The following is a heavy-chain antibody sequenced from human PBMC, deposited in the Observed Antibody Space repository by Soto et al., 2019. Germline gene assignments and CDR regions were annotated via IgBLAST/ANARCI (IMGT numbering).Heavy chain of an antibody. V-gene: IGHV4-30-2*01. Sequence: SETLSLTCAVSGGSISSGGYSWSWIRQPPGKGLEWIGYIYHSGSTYYNPSLKSRVTISVDRSKNQFSLKLSSVTAADTAVYYCARDGSGSYYNNWFDPWGQGTLVTVSS. CDR1: GGSISSGGYS. D-gene: IGHD3-10*01. J-gene: IGHJ5*02. CDR2: IYHSGST. CDR3: ARDGSGSYYNNWFDP.